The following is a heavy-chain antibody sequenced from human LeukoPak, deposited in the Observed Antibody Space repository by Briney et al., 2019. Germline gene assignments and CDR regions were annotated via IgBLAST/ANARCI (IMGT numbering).Heavy chain of an antibody. CDR2: ISSDGTNK. J-gene: IGHJ4*02. V-gene: IGHV3-30*03. CDR1: RFTFSIFG. CDR3: ARGRPAHYFDS. Sequence: PGGSLRLSCAASRFTFSIFGMHWVRQAPGKGLEWVAVISSDGTNKYYADSVKGRFFISRDISENMVYLQMNSLSVEDTAVYFCARGRPAHYFDSWGPGTLVTVS. D-gene: IGHD6-6*01.